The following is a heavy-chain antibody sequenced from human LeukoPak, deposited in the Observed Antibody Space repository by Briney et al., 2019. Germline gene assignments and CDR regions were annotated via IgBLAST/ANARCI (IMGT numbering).Heavy chain of an antibody. J-gene: IGHJ5*02. CDR3: ARDGVANSFTNWFDP. V-gene: IGHV1-18*01. Sequence: ASVKVSCKASGYTFTSYGISWVRQAPGQGLEWMGWISAYNGNTNYAQKLQGRVTMTTDTSTTTHYMELRSLTSDDTAVYYCARDGVANSFTNWFDPWGEGTLVTVSS. CDR2: ISAYNGNT. D-gene: IGHD4-23*01. CDR1: GYTFTSYG.